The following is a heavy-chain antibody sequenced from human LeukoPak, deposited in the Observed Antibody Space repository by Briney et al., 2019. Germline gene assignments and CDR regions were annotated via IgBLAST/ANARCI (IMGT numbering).Heavy chain of an antibody. V-gene: IGHV3-48*03. J-gene: IGHJ5*02. CDR3: ARQDSSGYWNWFDP. CDR2: ISSSGSTI. D-gene: IGHD3-22*01. Sequence: GGSLRLSCAASGFTFSSYWMTWVRQAPGKGLEWVSYISSSGSTIYYADSVKGRFTISRDNAKNSLYLQMNSLRAEDTAVYYCARQDSSGYWNWFDPWGQGTLVTVSS. CDR1: GFTFSSYW.